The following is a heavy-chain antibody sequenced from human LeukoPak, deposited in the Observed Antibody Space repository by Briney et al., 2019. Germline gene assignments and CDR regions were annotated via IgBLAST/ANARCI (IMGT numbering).Heavy chain of an antibody. D-gene: IGHD5-24*01. V-gene: IGHV3-66*01. J-gene: IGHJ4*02. CDR3: ARGDGYMIRD. CDR1: GFTVTTKY. CDR2: MSSGGDI. Sequence: PGGSLRLSCAASGFTVTTKYMHWVRQAPGKGLEWVSLMSSGGDIHSADSVKGRFTISRDYSKNTLYLQMNTLRVEDTAVYHCARGDGYMIRDWGQGTLVTVSP.